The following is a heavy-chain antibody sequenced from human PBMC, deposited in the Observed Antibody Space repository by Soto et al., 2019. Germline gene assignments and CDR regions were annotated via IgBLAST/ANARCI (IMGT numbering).Heavy chain of an antibody. J-gene: IGHJ6*02. CDR3: ERVYYAGIYYYLTHV. D-gene: IGHD2-2*01. Sequence: SETLCLTCTGSGGSISSYYWSWIRQPPGKGLEWIGYIYYSGSTNYNPSLKSRVTISVDTSKNQFSLKLSSVTAADTAVYYCERVYYAGIYYYLTHVRPQRTTVTVS. V-gene: IGHV4-59*01. CDR2: IYYSGST. CDR1: GGSISSYY.